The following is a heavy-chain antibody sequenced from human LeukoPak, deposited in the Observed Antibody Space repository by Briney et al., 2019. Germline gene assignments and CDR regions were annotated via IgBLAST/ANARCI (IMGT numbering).Heavy chain of an antibody. CDR2: IYDSGST. CDR1: GGSISSYY. J-gene: IGHJ5*02. CDR3: ARGGNWFDP. V-gene: IGHV4-59*01. Sequence: SETLSLTCTVSGGSISSYYWSWIRQPPGKGLEWIGYIYDSGSTNYNPSLKSRVTISVDTSKNQFSLKLSSVTAADTAVYYCARGGNWFDPWGQGTLVTVSS.